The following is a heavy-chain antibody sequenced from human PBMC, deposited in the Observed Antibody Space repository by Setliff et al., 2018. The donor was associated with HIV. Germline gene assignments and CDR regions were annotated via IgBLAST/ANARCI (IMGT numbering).Heavy chain of an antibody. CDR1: GVSVTSHF. D-gene: IGHD6-19*01. Sequence: SETLSLTCAVSGVSVTSHFWSWIRQPAGKGLEWIGHIHTSGNANYNPSLNSRVTISVDTSKNHFSLKLSSVTAADTAVYYCARSLLPSITVAGTIGYWGQGSLVTVSS. CDR2: IHTSGNA. V-gene: IGHV4-4*07. J-gene: IGHJ4*02. CDR3: ARSLLPSITVAGTIGY.